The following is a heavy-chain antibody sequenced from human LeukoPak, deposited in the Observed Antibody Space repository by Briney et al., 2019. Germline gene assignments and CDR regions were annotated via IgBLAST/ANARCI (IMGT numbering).Heavy chain of an antibody. V-gene: IGHV3-7*03. CDR1: GFTFSSYA. J-gene: IGHJ3*01. CDR3: ARSSYSSSSSV. CDR2: INSDGSEG. D-gene: IGHD6-6*01. Sequence: PGGSLRLSCAPSGFTFSSYAMSWVRQAPGKGLEWVASINSDGSEGYYADVVKGRFTISRDNAKNSLYLQINSLRAEDTAVYYCARSSYSSSSSVWGQGTMVTVSS.